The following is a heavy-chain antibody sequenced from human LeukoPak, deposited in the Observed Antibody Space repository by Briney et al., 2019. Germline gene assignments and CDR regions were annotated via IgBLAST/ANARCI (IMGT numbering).Heavy chain of an antibody. CDR3: TTANILVAGASADY. V-gene: IGHV3-15*01. CDR2: IKSKTDGCTT. CDR1: GFTFSNAW. Sequence: GGSLRLSCVASGFTFSNAWMNWVRQAPGKGLEWVGRIKSKTDGCTTDYAAPVKGRFTISRDDSKTTLYLQMNSLKTEDTAMYYCTTANILVAGASADYWGQGTLVTVSS. D-gene: IGHD6-19*01. J-gene: IGHJ4*02.